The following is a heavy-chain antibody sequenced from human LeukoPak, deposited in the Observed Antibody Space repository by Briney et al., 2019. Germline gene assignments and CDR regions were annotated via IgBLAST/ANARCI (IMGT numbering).Heavy chain of an antibody. CDR2: ISGSGDST. CDR3: AKAPGPAAVGGFDY. D-gene: IGHD2-2*01. CDR1: GFTFSSHA. Sequence: GGSLRLSCAASGFTFSSHAMSWVRQAPGKGLEWVSAISGSGDSTYYADSVKGRFTISRDNSKNTLYLQMNSLRVEDTAVYYCAKAPGPAAVGGFDYWGQGTLVTVSS. J-gene: IGHJ4*02. V-gene: IGHV3-23*01.